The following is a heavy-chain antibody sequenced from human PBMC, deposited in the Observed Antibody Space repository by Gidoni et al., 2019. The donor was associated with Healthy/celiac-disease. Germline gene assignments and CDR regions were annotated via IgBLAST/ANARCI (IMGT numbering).Heavy chain of an antibody. V-gene: IGHV3-73*01. CDR3: TRLAVAGTGDYFDY. CDR1: GFTFSGSA. Sequence: EVQLVESGGGLVQPGGSLKLPCAASGFTFSGSAMRWVRQASGKGLEGVGRIRRKANSYATAYAASVKGRFTISRDDSKNTAYLQMNSLKTEDTAVYYCTRLAVAGTGDYFDYWGQGTLVTVSS. J-gene: IGHJ4*02. CDR2: IRRKANSYAT. D-gene: IGHD6-19*01.